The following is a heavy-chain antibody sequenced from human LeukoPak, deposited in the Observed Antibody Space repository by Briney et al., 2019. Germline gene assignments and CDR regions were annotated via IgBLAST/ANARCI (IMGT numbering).Heavy chain of an antibody. J-gene: IGHJ4*02. CDR1: GDSINNYY. V-gene: IGHV4-4*07. CDR3: ARASYSYDISGWVPFDY. D-gene: IGHD3-22*01. Sequence: SETLSLTCTVSGDSINNYYWSWIRQPAGKGLEWIGRIYTSGSTTYNPSLKSRVTISGDTSENQFSLRLSSVTAADTAVYYCARASYSYDISGWVPFDYWGQGTLVTVSS. CDR2: IYTSGST.